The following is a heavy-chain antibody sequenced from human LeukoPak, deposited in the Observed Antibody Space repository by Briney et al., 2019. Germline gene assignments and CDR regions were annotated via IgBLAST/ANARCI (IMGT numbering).Heavy chain of an antibody. V-gene: IGHV3-23*01. D-gene: IGHD3-10*01. J-gene: IGHJ3*02. CDR3: AKDGHRLLWFGELLFGHDAFDI. CDR2: ISGSGGST. Sequence: GGSLRLSCAASGFTFSSYAMSWVRQAPGKGLEWVSAISGSGGSTYYADSVKGRFTISRDNSKNTLYLQMNSLRAEDTAVYYCAKDGHRLLWFGELLFGHDAFDIWGQGTMVTVSS. CDR1: GFTFSSYA.